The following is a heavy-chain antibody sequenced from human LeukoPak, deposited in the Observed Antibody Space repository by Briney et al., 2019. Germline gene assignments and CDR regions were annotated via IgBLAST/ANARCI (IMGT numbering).Heavy chain of an antibody. CDR1: GLTFSNYW. CDR2: ISSDDRAA. D-gene: IGHD3/OR15-3a*01. J-gene: IGHJ5*02. Sequence: GGSLRLSCAASGLTFSNYWMHWVRQAPGKGLVWVSGISSDDRAAVYADSVKGRFTISRDNAKNTLYLQINSPRIEDTAVYYCAVDFQFHSPWGQGTLVTVAS. V-gene: IGHV3-74*01. CDR3: AVDFQFHSP.